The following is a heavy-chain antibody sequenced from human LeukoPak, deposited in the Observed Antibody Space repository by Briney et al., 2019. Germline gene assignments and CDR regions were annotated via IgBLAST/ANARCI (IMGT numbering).Heavy chain of an antibody. Sequence: SETLSLTCTVSGGSISSYYWSWIRQPPGKGLEWIGYIYYSGSTNYNPSLKSRVTISVDTSKNQFSLKLSSVTAADTAVYYCARDSGGYSSGWGPNFDYWGQGTLVTVSS. CDR3: ARDSGGYSSGWGPNFDY. V-gene: IGHV4-59*12. J-gene: IGHJ4*02. CDR1: GGSISSYY. D-gene: IGHD6-19*01. CDR2: IYYSGST.